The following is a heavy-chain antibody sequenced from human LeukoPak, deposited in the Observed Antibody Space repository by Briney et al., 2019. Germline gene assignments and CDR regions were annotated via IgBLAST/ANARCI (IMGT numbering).Heavy chain of an antibody. CDR2: IATAGDT. V-gene: IGHV3-13*04. J-gene: IGHJ3*02. CDR1: GFTLSRYD. CDR3: ARFDWISTRAFDI. Sequence: PGGSLRLSCAASGFTLSRYDMHWVRQAPGKGLEWVSAIATAGDTYYPGSVKGRFTISRENAKNSLYLQMNSLRAGDTAVYYCARFDWISTRAFDIWGQGTMVTVSS. D-gene: IGHD3-9*01.